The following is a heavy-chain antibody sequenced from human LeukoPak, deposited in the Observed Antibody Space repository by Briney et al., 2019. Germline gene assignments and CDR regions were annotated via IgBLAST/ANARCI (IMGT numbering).Heavy chain of an antibody. J-gene: IGHJ1*01. CDR3: ARVEGDYPEKYFQH. V-gene: IGHV3-23*01. CDR1: GFTFSSYA. Sequence: PGGSLRLSCAASGFTFSSYAMSWVRQAPGKGLEWVSAISGSGGSTYYADSVKGRFTISRDNSKNTLYLQMGSLRAEDMAVYYCARVEGDYPEKYFQHWGQGTLVTVSS. CDR2: ISGSGGST. D-gene: IGHD4-17*01.